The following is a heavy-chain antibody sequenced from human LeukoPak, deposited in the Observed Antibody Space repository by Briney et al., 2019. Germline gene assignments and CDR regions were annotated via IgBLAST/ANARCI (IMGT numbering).Heavy chain of an antibody. CDR3: ARHGSRVMATIEDS. CDR2: IYHSGST. V-gene: IGHV4-39*01. CDR1: GGSISSSSYY. J-gene: IGHJ4*02. Sequence: SETLSLTCTVSGGSISSSSYYWGWIRQPPGKGLEWIGSIYHSGSTYYNPSLKSRVTIAVETSKNQFSLKLSSVTAADTAVYYCARHGSRVMATIEDSWGQGTLVIVSS. D-gene: IGHD5-12*01.